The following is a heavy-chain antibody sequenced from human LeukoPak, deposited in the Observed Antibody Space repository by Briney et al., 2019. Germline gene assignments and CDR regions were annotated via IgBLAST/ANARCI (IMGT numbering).Heavy chain of an antibody. Sequence: GASVKVSCKASGYTFTSYGISWVRQAPGQGLEWMGWISAYNGNTNYAQKLQGRVTMTTDTSTSTAYMELRSLRSDDTAVYYCARDTVPYSSGWLALIWGQGTLVTVSS. J-gene: IGHJ4*02. CDR3: ARDTVPYSSGWLALI. CDR1: GYTFTSYG. D-gene: IGHD6-19*01. CDR2: ISAYNGNT. V-gene: IGHV1-18*01.